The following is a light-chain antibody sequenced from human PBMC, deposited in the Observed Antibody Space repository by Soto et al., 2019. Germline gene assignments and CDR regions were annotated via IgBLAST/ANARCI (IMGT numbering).Light chain of an antibody. CDR2: DAS. J-gene: IGKJ4*01. CDR1: QVITNF. CDR3: HQYYDLPLT. V-gene: IGKV1-33*01. Sequence: DIQMTQSPSSLSASVGDRVTMTCQASQVITNFLNWYQHKPGKAPNLLIFDASNLETGVPSRFSGSGSGTKFTFTLSSLQPEDIASYYCHQYYDLPLTFGGGTKVEI.